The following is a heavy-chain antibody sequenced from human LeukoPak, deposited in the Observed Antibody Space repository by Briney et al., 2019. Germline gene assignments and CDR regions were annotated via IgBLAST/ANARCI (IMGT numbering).Heavy chain of an antibody. J-gene: IGHJ4*02. CDR2: ISSSSSYI. V-gene: IGHV3-21*01. Sequence: GGSLRLSCAASGFTFSSYSMNWVRQAPGKGLEWVSFISSSSSYIYYADSVKGRFTISRDNAKNSLYLQMNSLRAEDTAVYYCARAPTYYYDSSGYSHFDYWGQGTLVTVSS. CDR1: GFTFSSYS. CDR3: ARAPTYYYDSSGYSHFDY. D-gene: IGHD3-22*01.